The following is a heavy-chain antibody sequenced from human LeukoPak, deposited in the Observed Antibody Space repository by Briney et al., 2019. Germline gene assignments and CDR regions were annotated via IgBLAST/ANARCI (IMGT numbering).Heavy chain of an antibody. CDR2: VSYDGSNQ. CDR3: AKDTRIAAAGTRGHFDY. D-gene: IGHD6-13*01. CDR1: RFXFSNYW. J-gene: IGHJ4*02. Sequence: PGGSLRLSCAGSRFXFSNYWISWVRQAPGKGLEWVAVVSYDGSNQYYADSVKGRFTISRDNSKNTLYLQMNSLRAEDTAVYYCAKDTRIAAAGTRGHFDYWGQGTLVTVSS. V-gene: IGHV3-30*18.